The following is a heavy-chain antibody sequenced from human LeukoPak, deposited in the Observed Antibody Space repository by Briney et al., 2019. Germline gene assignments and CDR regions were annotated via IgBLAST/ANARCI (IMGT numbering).Heavy chain of an antibody. D-gene: IGHD6-19*01. V-gene: IGHV4-61*02. Sequence: SETLSLTCTVSGGSISSGSYYWSWIRQPAGKGLEWIGRIYTSGSTNYNPSLKSRVTISVDTSRNQFSLKLSSVTAADTAVYYCARGSSGFFGYWGQGTLVIVSS. CDR2: IYTSGST. CDR1: GGSISSGSYY. CDR3: ARGSSGFFGY. J-gene: IGHJ4*02.